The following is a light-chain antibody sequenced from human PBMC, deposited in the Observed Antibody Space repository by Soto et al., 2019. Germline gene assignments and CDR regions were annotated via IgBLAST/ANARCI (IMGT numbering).Light chain of an antibody. Sequence: EIVLTQSPATLSLSPGERATLSCRASQSVSSYLAWYQQNPGQAPRLLIYDASNRATGIPARFSGSVSETDFTLTISSLEPEEFAGYYCQQRSKWPPGFGPGTKVDIK. CDR3: QQRSKWPPG. V-gene: IGKV3-11*01. CDR1: QSVSSY. CDR2: DAS. J-gene: IGKJ3*01.